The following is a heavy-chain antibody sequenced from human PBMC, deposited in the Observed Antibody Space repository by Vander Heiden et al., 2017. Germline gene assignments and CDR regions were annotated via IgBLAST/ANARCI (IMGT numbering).Heavy chain of an antibody. CDR2: ISSSSSYI. V-gene: IGHV3-21*01. J-gene: IGHJ4*02. CDR3: AGDAGLGDFWSGYSDRDY. D-gene: IGHD3-3*01. Sequence: EVQLVESGGGLVKPGGSLRLSCAASGFTFRSYSMNWVRQAPGKGLEWVSSISSSSSYIYYADSVKGRFTISRDNAKNSLYLQMNSLRAEDTAVYYCAGDAGLGDFWSGYSDRDYWGQGTLVTVSS. CDR1: GFTFRSYS.